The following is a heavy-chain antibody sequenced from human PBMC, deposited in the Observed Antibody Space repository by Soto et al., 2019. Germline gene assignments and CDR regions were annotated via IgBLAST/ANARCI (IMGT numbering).Heavy chain of an antibody. CDR3: ARLYSSNWNGDY. D-gene: IGHD6-13*01. Sequence: QLQLQESGPGLVKPSETLSLTCTVSGASISSSSYYWGWIRQPPGKGLEWIGSIYYSGSTNYDPSLKSRVTISVDTSKNQFSLKLSSVTAADTAVYYCARLYSSNWNGDYWGQGTLVTVSS. V-gene: IGHV4-39*01. CDR1: GASISSSSYY. CDR2: IYYSGST. J-gene: IGHJ4*02.